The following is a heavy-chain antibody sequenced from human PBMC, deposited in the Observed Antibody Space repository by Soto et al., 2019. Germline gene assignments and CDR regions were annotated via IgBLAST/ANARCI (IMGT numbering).Heavy chain of an antibody. CDR2: IYSGGST. V-gene: IGHV4-4*07. D-gene: IGHD1-26*01. J-gene: IGHJ4*02. CDR3: ARSPIVAPTPYIFDY. CDR1: GGYISSYD. Sequence: LETLSVTSTVAGGYISSYDWSWIRKTTGKGLEWIGRIYSGGSTNYNPSLKSRVTLSVDASKNQFSLKLTSVTAADTAVYYCARSPIVAPTPYIFDYWGQGTLVTVSS.